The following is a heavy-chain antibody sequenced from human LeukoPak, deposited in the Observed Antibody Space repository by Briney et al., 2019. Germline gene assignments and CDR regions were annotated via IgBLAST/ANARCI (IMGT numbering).Heavy chain of an antibody. Sequence: KTSETLSLTRTVSGGSISSYYWSWIRQPPGKGLEWIGYIYYSGSTNYNPSLKSRVTISVDTSKNQFSLKLSSVTAADTAVYYCARRHSAYWYFDLWGRGTLVTVSS. CDR3: ARRHSAYWYFDL. CDR2: IYYSGST. J-gene: IGHJ2*01. D-gene: IGHD2-21*01. CDR1: GGSISSYY. V-gene: IGHV4-59*01.